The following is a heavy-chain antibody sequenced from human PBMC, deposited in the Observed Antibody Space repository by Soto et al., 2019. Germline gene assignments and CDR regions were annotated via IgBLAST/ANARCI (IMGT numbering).Heavy chain of an antibody. CDR1: GFTFSSYA. Sequence: GGSLRLSCAASGFTFSSYAMHWVRQAPGKGLEWVAVISYDGSNKYYADSVKGRFTISRDNSKNTLYLQMNSLRAEDTAVYYCARDLGAYYDSSGYYYLGYWGQGTLVTAPQ. CDR3: ARDLGAYYDSSGYYYLGY. CDR2: ISYDGSNK. V-gene: IGHV3-30-3*01. D-gene: IGHD3-22*01. J-gene: IGHJ4*02.